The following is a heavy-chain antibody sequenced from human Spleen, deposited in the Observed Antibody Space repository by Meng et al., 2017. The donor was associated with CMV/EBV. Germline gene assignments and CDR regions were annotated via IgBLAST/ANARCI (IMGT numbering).Heavy chain of an antibody. CDR2: ISSSSSYI. J-gene: IGHJ3*02. Sequence: GESLKISCAASGFTFSSYSMNWVRQAPGKGLEWVSSISSSSSYIYYADSVKGRFTISRDNAKNSLYLQMNSLRAEDTAVYYCARGRGIRAALNAFDIWGQGTMVTVSS. D-gene: IGHD6-6*01. CDR3: ARGRGIRAALNAFDI. CDR1: GFTFSSYS. V-gene: IGHV3-21*01.